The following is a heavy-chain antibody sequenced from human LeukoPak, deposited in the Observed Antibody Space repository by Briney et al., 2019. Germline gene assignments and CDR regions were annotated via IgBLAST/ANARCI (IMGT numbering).Heavy chain of an antibody. D-gene: IGHD2-21*02. CDR1: GFTFSSYA. CDR3: AKFHSPGRVTHFYWYFDL. V-gene: IGHV3-23*01. CDR2: ISGSGGST. J-gene: IGHJ2*01. Sequence: GGSLRLSCAASGFTFSSYAMSWVRQAPGKGLEWVSAISGSGGSTYYADSVKGRFTISRDNSKNTLFLQVNSLRADDTAVYYCAKFHSPGRVTHFYWYFDLWGRGTLVTVSS.